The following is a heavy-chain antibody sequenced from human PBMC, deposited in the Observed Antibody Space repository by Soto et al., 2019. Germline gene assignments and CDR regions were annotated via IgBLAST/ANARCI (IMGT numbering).Heavy chain of an antibody. CDR3: ARDGVAPILGEAWPPPFDY. CDR2: IWYDGSNK. CDR1: GFTFSSYG. D-gene: IGHD5-12*01. V-gene: IGHV3-33*01. Sequence: QVQLVESGGGVVQPGRSLRLSCAASGFTFSSYGMHWVRQAPGKGLEWVAVIWYDGSNKYYADSVKGRFTISRDNSKKRLYGQMNSLRGADSAVSYCARDGVAPILGEAWPPPFDYWGQGTLVTVSS. J-gene: IGHJ4*02.